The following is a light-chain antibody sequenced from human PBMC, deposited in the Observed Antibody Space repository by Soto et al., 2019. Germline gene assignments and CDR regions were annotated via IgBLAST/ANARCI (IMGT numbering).Light chain of an antibody. CDR3: CSHSGSSTFAYV. CDR2: EGS. V-gene: IGLV2-23*03. CDR1: SSDVGSYNL. Sequence: QSVLTQPASVSGSPGQSITISCTGTSSDVGSYNLVSWYQQHPGKAPKLMIYEGSKRPSGVSNRFSGSKSGNTASLTISGLQPEDDADYYCCSHSGSSTFAYVFGTGTKLTVL. J-gene: IGLJ1*01.